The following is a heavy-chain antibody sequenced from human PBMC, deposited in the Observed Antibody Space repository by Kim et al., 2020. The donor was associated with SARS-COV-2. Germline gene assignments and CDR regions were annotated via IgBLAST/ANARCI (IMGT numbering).Heavy chain of an antibody. J-gene: IGHJ4*02. CDR3: ARAGSIVGATGIDY. D-gene: IGHD1-26*01. V-gene: IGHV1-2*02. Sequence: AQKCKGRVTMTRDTSISTAYMELSRLRSDDTAVYYCARAGSIVGATGIDYWGQGTLVTVSS.